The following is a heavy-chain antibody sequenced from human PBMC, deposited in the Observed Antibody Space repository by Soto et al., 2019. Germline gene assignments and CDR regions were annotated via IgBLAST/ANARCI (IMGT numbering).Heavy chain of an antibody. V-gene: IGHV4-34*01. D-gene: IGHD6-6*01. CDR1: GGSFSGYY. Sequence: SETLSLTCAVYGGSFSGYYWSWIRQPPGKGLEWIGEINHSGSTNYNPSLKSRVTISVDTSKNQFSLKLSSVTAADTAVYYCARGPLRYSSSSGWFDPWGQGTLVTVSS. CDR3: ARGPLRYSSSSGWFDP. J-gene: IGHJ5*02. CDR2: INHSGST.